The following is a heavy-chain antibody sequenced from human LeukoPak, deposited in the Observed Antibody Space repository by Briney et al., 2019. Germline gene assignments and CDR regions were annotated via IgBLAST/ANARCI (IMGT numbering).Heavy chain of an antibody. J-gene: IGHJ4*02. CDR2: INPNSGGT. D-gene: IGHD3-9*01. CDR1: GYTFTVYY. V-gene: IGHV1-2*02. Sequence: GASVKVSFKASGYTFTVYYMHWVRQAPGQGVEWMGWINPNSGGTNYAQKFQGRVTMTRDTSISTAYMELSRLRSDDTAVYYCAREPTYYDILTGYNFFDYWGQGTLVTVSS. CDR3: AREPTYYDILTGYNFFDY.